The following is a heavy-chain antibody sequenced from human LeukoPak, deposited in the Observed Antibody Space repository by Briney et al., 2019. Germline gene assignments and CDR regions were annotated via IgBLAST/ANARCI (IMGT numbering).Heavy chain of an antibody. CDR3: AGVVAADGMDV. CDR1: GYTFTSYG. J-gene: IGHJ6*02. Sequence: ASVKVSCKASGYTFTSYGISWVRQAPGQGLEWMGWINTNTGNPTYAQGFTGRFVFSLDTSVSTAYLQISSLKAEDTAVYYCAGVVAADGMDVWGQGTTVTASS. V-gene: IGHV7-4-1*02. D-gene: IGHD2-15*01. CDR2: INTNTGNP.